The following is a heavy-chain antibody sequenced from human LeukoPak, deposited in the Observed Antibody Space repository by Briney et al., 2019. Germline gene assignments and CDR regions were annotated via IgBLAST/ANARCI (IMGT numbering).Heavy chain of an antibody. V-gene: IGHV1-69*05. CDR2: IIPIFGTA. J-gene: IGHJ6*03. Sequence: GSSVKVSCEASGGTFSSYAISWVRQAPGQGLEWMGGIIPIFGTANYAQKFQGRVTITTDESTSTAYMELSSLRSEDTAVYYCARVSMATLYYYYYMDVWGKGTTVTVSS. D-gene: IGHD2/OR15-2a*01. CDR1: GGTFSSYA. CDR3: ARVSMATLYYYYYMDV.